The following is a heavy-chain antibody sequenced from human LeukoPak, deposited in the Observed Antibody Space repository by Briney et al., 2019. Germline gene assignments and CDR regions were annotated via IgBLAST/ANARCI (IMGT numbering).Heavy chain of an antibody. Sequence: PSETLSLTCTVSGGSISSYYWSWIRQPSGKGLEWIGYIYYSGSTNYNPSLKSRVTISVDTSKNQFSLKLSSVTAADTAVYYCARLDSSGYYYFDYWGQGTLVTVSS. CDR2: IYYSGST. CDR1: GGSISSYY. J-gene: IGHJ4*02. V-gene: IGHV4-59*01. CDR3: ARLDSSGYYYFDY. D-gene: IGHD3-22*01.